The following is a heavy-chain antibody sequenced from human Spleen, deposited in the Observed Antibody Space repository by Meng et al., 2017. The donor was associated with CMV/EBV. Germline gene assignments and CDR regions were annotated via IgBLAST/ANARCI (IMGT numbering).Heavy chain of an antibody. CDR3: ARDSFTDSSGYYDAFDI. V-gene: IGHV4-34*01. J-gene: IGHJ3*02. CDR1: GGFLSAYY. D-gene: IGHD3-22*01. CDR2: INHGGAT. Sequence: SETLSLTCTVYGGFLSAYYWSWIRQPPGKGLEWIGEINHGGATNYNSSLKSRVTISLDTSKNQFSLNLDSVTAADTAVYYCARDSFTDSSGYYDAFDIWGQGTMVTVSS.